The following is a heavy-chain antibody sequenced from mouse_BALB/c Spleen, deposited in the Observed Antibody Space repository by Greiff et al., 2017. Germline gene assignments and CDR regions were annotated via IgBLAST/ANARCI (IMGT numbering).Heavy chain of an antibody. CDR3: ARSTATWFAY. Sequence: LVESGPELVKPGASVRISCKASGYTFTSYYIHWVKQRPGQGLEWIGWIYPGNVNTKYNEKFKGKATLTADKSSSTAYMQLSSLTSEDSAVYFCARSTATWFAYWGQGTLVTVSA. CDR1: GYTFTSYY. J-gene: IGHJ3*01. CDR2: IYPGNVNT. D-gene: IGHD1-2*01. V-gene: IGHV1S56*01.